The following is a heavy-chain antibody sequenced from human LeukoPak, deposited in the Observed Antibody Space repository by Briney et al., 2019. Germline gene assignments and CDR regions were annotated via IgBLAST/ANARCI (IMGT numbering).Heavy chain of an antibody. CDR3: AKDIAGAVAGRLGPGDAFDI. CDR1: GFTFDDYA. D-gene: IGHD6-19*01. J-gene: IGHJ3*02. Sequence: PGRSLRLSCAASGFTFDDYAMHWVRQAPGKGLEWVSGISWNSGSIGYADSVKGRFTISRDNAKNSLYLQMNSLRAEDTALYYCAKDIAGAVAGRLGPGDAFDIWGQGTMVTVSP. V-gene: IGHV3-9*01. CDR2: ISWNSGSI.